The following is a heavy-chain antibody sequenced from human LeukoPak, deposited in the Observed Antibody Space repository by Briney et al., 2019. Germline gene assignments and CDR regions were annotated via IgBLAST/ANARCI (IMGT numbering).Heavy chain of an antibody. CDR2: IYYSGST. D-gene: IGHD1-26*01. Sequence: SETLSLTCTVSGGSITSYYWSWIRQPPGKGLEWIGSIYYSGSTNYNPSLKSRVTMSVDTSKNQFSLKLNSVTAADTAVYYCATLWRLGASTGEAFDIWGQGTMVTVSS. CDR1: GGSITSYY. J-gene: IGHJ3*02. CDR3: ATLWRLGASTGEAFDI. V-gene: IGHV4-59*01.